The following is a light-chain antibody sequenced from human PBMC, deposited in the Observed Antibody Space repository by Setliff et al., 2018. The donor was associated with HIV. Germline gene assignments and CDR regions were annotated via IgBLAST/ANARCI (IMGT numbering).Light chain of an antibody. CDR1: SSDVGGYNY. V-gene: IGLV2-14*03. J-gene: IGLJ1*01. CDR2: DVS. Sequence: QSVLTQPASVSGSPGQSITISCTGTSSDVGGYNYVSWYQQHPGKAPKLMISDVSNRPSGVSNRFSGSRSANTASLTISGLQAEDGADYYCSSYTSSIPLYVFGTGTKVTVL. CDR3: SSYTSSIPLYV.